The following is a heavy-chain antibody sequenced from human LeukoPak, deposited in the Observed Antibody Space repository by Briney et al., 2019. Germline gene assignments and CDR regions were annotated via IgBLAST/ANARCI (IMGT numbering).Heavy chain of an antibody. CDR3: ARDSTSMVGFYYYGMDV. D-gene: IGHD2-8*01. J-gene: IGHJ6*02. CDR2: ISAYNGNT. CDR1: GYTFTSYG. V-gene: IGHV1-18*01. Sequence: ASVKVSCKASGYTFTSYGISRVRQTPGQGLEWMGWISAYNGNTNYAQKLQGRVTMTTDTSTSTAYMELRSLRSDDTAVYYCARDSTSMVGFYYYGMDVWGQGTTVTVSS.